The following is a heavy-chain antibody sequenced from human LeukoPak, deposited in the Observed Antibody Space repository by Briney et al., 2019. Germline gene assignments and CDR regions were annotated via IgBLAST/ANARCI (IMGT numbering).Heavy chain of an antibody. V-gene: IGHV3-21*01. CDR2: ISSSSSYI. CDR1: GFTFSSYS. D-gene: IGHD6-13*01. J-gene: IGHJ4*02. CDR3: ARAPPGSFSSSWYYFDY. Sequence: GGSLGLSCAASGFTFSSYSMNWVRQAPGKGLEWVSSISSSSSYIYYADSVKGRFTISRDNAKNSLYLQMNSLRAEDTAVYYCARAPPGSFSSSWYYFDYWGQGTLVTVSS.